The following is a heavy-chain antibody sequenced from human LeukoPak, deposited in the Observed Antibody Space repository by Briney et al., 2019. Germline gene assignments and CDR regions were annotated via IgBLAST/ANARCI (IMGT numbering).Heavy chain of an antibody. CDR2: IYTSGST. CDR3: AREAGYYYDSSGRRSDY. V-gene: IGHV4-4*08. CDR1: GGSFSGYY. D-gene: IGHD3-22*01. Sequence: PPETLSLTCAVYGGSFSGYYWSWTRQPPGKGLEWIGRIYTSGSTNYNPSLKSRVTISVDTSKNQFSLKLSSVTAADTAVYYCAREAGYYYDSSGRRSDYWGQGTLVTVSS. J-gene: IGHJ4*02.